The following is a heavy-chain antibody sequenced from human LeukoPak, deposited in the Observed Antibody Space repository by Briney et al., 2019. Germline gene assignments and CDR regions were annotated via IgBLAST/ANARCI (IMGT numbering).Heavy chain of an antibody. CDR3: AKEQRENDYGDYVEESFDY. CDR1: GFTFSSYA. V-gene: IGHV3-23*01. Sequence: PGGSLRLSCAASGFTFSSYAMSWVRQAPGKGLGWVSAISGSGGSTYYADSVKGRFTISRDNSKSTLYLRMNSLRAEDTAVYYCAKEQRENDYGDYVEESFDYWGQGTLVTVSS. CDR2: ISGSGGST. J-gene: IGHJ4*02. D-gene: IGHD4-17*01.